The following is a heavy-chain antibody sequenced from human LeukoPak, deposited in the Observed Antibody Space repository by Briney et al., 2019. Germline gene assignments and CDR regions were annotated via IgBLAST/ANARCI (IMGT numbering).Heavy chain of an antibody. V-gene: IGHV4-39*01. CDR1: GGSISSSSYY. Sequence: SETLSLTCTVSGGSISSSSYYWGWIRQPPGKGPEWIGSIYYSGSTYYNPSLKSRVTISVDTSKNQFSLKLSSVTAADTAVYYCARRGLTVTTRGSAFDIWGQGTMVTVSS. D-gene: IGHD4-17*01. J-gene: IGHJ3*02. CDR2: IYYSGST. CDR3: ARRGLTVTTRGSAFDI.